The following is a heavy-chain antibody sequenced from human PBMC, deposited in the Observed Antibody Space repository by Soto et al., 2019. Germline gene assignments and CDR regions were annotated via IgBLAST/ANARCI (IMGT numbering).Heavy chain of an antibody. CDR1: GGTFSSYA. V-gene: IGHV1-69*12. CDR3: ARGGSIAVAGTLYYYYGMDV. D-gene: IGHD6-19*01. J-gene: IGHJ6*02. CDR2: IIPIFGTA. Sequence: QVQLVQSGAEVKKPGSSVKVSCKASGGTFSSYAISWVRQAPGQGLEWMGGIIPIFGTANYAQKFQGRVTITADESTSTAYMELSSLRSEDTAVYYCARGGSIAVAGTLYYYYGMDVWGQGTTVTVSS.